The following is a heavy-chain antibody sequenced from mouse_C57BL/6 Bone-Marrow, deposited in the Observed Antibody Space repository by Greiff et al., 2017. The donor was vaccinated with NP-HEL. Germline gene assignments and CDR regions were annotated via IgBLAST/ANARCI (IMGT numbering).Heavy chain of an antibody. V-gene: IGHV1-81*01. CDR1: GYTFTSYG. J-gene: IGHJ2*01. CDR3: ARWALDY. Sequence: QVQLQQSGAELARPGASVKLSCKASGYTFTSYGISWVKQRTGQGLEWIGEIYPRSGNTYYNEKFKGKATLTADKSSSTAYMELRSLTSEDSAVNFCARWALDYWGQGTTLTVSS. CDR2: IYPRSGNT.